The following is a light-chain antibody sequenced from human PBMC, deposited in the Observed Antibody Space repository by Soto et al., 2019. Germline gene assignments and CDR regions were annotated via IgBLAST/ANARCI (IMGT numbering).Light chain of an antibody. CDR3: QQYNGFSAT. CDR1: QNINTW. J-gene: IGKJ4*01. Sequence: DIQMTQSPLTLSASVGDRVTITCRASQNINTWLAWYQQKPGRAPRLLIYRGSRLESGVPSRFSGSGSGTAFTLTIDSLQPDDFATYYCQQYNGFSATFGGGTKVDI. V-gene: IGKV1-5*03. CDR2: RGS.